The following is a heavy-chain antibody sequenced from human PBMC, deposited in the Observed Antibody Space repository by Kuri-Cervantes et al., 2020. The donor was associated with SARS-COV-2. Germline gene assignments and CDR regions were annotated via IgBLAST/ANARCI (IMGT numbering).Heavy chain of an antibody. CDR3: ARGRCTKTNCYLRPYFDN. CDR1: GYSISSGYY. D-gene: IGHD2-2*01. CDR2: IYHSGST. V-gene: IGHV4-38-2*02. J-gene: IGHJ4*02. Sequence: SETLSLTCTVPGYSISSGYYWGWIRQPPGKGLEWIGSIYHSGSTYYNPSLKSRVTISVDTSKNQFSLKLSSVTAADTAVYFCARGRCTKTNCYLRPYFDNWGQGTLVTVSS.